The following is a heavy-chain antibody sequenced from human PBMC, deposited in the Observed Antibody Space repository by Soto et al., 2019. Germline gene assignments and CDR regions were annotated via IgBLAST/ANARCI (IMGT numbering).Heavy chain of an antibody. V-gene: IGHV3-64D*08. D-gene: IGHD2-2*01. CDR1: GFTCSNYD. CDR3: VKDHGPYHPNLEF. CDR2: ITNRGGST. Sequence: PRGFLRLSCSASGFTCSNYDIHWVRQAPGKGLEYVAAITNRGGSTFYADYEQGRSTISRDNSKSTVLNQMSNRRPADTAIYSCVKDHGPYHPNLEFWGRGTMLTVPS. J-gene: IGHJ4*02.